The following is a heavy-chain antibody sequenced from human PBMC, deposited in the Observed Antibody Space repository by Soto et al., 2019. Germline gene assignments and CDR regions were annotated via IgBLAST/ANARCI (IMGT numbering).Heavy chain of an antibody. J-gene: IGHJ4*02. CDR3: ATGQLAGPRADGAYSEY. D-gene: IGHD5-18*01. V-gene: IGHV4-31*03. Sequence: SETLSLTCSVSGYSVSSGDFYWSWIRQHPGKGLEWLGFIDPTGGDHYNPSLKSRLNILIDTSNNQFSLRLNSVTAADTAVYYCATGQLAGPRADGAYSEYCGLRHLVAVCS. CDR1: GYSVSSGDFY. CDR2: IDPTGGD.